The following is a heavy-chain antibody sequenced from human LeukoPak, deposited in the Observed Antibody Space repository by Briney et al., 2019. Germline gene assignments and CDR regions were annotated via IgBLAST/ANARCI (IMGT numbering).Heavy chain of an antibody. CDR3: ATAYAPWDYLYD. J-gene: IGHJ4*02. V-gene: IGHV3-74*01. D-gene: IGHD2-2*01. CDR1: VVTLCSYC. CDR2: INSDGSST. Sequence: TGGSLRLSCAASVVTLCSYCTHGVRQPPGKGLVWVSRINSDGSSTSYADSVKGRFTISRDNAKNTLYLQMNSLRDEDTAVYYCATAYAPWDYLYDWGQGTLVTVSS.